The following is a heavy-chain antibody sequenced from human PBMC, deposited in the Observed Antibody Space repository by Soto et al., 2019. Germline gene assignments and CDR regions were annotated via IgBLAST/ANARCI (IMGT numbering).Heavy chain of an antibody. Sequence: EVQLVESGGGLVQPGGSLRLSCAASGLTGSSYHMSWVRQTPGKGLEWVSGIYSGGGIYYADSVKGRFTISRDNSKKTLYLEMNSLRAEDTAVYYCARAGGTTVTGLWHFDSWGQGTLVTVSS. V-gene: IGHV3-53*01. CDR1: GLTGSSYH. CDR3: ARAGGTTVTGLWHFDS. D-gene: IGHD4-17*01. J-gene: IGHJ4*02. CDR2: IYSGGGI.